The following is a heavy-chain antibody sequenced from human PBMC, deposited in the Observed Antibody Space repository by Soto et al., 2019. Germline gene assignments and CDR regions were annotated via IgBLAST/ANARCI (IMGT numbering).Heavy chain of an antibody. CDR1: GYTFTSYG. D-gene: IGHD4-17*01. CDR2: ISTYKGDT. J-gene: IGHJ4*02. CDR3: ARANGDYYFDY. Sequence: QVQLVQSGAEVKKPGASVKVSCNASGYTFTSYGISWVRQAPGQGLEWMGWISTYKGDTHYAQKLQGRVTLTTDTSTRTAYMELRSLRSDDTAVYYGARANGDYYFDYWGQGTLVTVST. V-gene: IGHV1-18*01.